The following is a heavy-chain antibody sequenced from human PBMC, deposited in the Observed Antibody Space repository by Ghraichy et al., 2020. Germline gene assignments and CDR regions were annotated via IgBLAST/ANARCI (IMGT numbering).Heavy chain of an antibody. D-gene: IGHD3/OR15-3a*01. V-gene: IGHV3-23*01. CDR3: AKDWTPAF. CDR1: GFTFISLD. J-gene: IGHJ4*02. Sequence: LSLTCVASGFTFISLDMSWVRQSPGKGLEWVSSISASGDGTHYADSVKGRFTISRDNSKSTLSLQLNNLRAEDTAIYYCAKDWTPAFWGQGTVVTVSS. CDR2: ISASGDGT.